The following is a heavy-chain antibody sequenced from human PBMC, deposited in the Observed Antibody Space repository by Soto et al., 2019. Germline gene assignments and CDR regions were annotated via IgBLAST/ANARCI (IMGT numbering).Heavy chain of an antibody. V-gene: IGHV1-18*04. CDR1: GDTFTTYG. CDR2: ISAYNGNT. D-gene: IGHD3-10*01. J-gene: IGHJ4*02. CDR3: ARDLPYYVGSEPTGDY. Sequence: ASVKVSGKASGDTFTTYGISCVRQAPGQVLEWMGWISAYNGNTNYAQKLQGRVTMITDTSTSTAYMDLRSLRSDDTAVYYCARDLPYYVGSEPTGDYWGQGTLVTVSS.